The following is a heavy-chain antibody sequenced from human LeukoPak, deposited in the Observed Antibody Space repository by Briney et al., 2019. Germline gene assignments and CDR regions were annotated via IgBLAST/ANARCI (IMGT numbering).Heavy chain of an antibody. V-gene: IGHV3-9*01. CDR3: ARGDPYYYYMDV. J-gene: IGHJ6*03. Sequence: GGSLRLSCAASGFTFDDYAMHWVRHAPGKGLEWVSGISWNSGSIGYADSVKGRFTISRDNANNSLYLQMNSLRAEDTALYYCARGDPYYYYMDVWGKGTTVTVSS. CDR2: ISWNSGSI. CDR1: GFTFDDYA.